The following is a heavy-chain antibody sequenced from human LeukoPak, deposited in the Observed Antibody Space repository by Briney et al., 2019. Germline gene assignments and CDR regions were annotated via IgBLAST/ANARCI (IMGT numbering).Heavy chain of an antibody. J-gene: IGHJ4*02. CDR1: GFTFRSYE. Sequence: PGGALRISCAAPGFTFRSYEMKWVRQAPGKGLGWVSYITTSGSTVYYGDSVKGRFTISRDNAKNSLDLQMNSLRDEDTAVYYCARMSHTGAFDYWGQGTLVTVSS. CDR3: ARMSHTGAFDY. CDR2: ITTSGSTV. D-gene: IGHD3-10*01. V-gene: IGHV3-48*03.